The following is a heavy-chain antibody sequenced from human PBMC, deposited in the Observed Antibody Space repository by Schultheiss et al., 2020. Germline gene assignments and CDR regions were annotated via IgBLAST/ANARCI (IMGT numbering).Heavy chain of an antibody. Sequence: GGSLRLSCAASGFTFSSYSMNWVRQAPGKGLEWVSYISSSGSTIYYADSVKGRFTISRDNSKNTLYLQMNSLRAEDTAVYYCAKDGVVPAAMEKGAYYFDYWGQGTRVTVSS. CDR2: ISSSGSTI. CDR1: GFTFSSYS. CDR3: AKDGVVPAAMEKGAYYFDY. J-gene: IGHJ4*02. D-gene: IGHD2-2*01. V-gene: IGHV3-48*01.